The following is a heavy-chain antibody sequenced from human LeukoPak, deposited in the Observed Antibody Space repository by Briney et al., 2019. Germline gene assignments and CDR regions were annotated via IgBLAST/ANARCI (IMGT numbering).Heavy chain of an antibody. Sequence: GGSLRLPCAASGFTFSSYGMNWVRQAPGKGLEWVSSISRAGGYIYSADSVKGRFIISRDNAKNSLYLQMNSLRAEDTAVYYCARKGVTSDDYFYMDVWGKGTTVTVSS. CDR3: ARKGVTSDDYFYMDV. CDR2: ISRAGGYI. J-gene: IGHJ6*03. D-gene: IGHD4-11*01. V-gene: IGHV3-21*01. CDR1: GFTFSSYG.